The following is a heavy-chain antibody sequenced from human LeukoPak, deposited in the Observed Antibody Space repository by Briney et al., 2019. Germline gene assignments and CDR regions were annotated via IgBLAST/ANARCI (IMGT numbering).Heavy chain of an antibody. V-gene: IGHV3-11*01. CDR1: GFILTDYY. CDR3: ARDERLHGSKGQLYDY. D-gene: IGHD3-22*01. J-gene: IGHJ4*02. CDR2: TSGGSTI. Sequence: PGGSLRLSCAASGFILTDYYMTWIRQAPGKGLEWLSTSGGSTIYYADSVKGRFTVSRDSAKNSVFLQMNSLRAEDTAVYYCARDERLHGSKGQLYDYWGQGTLVTVSS.